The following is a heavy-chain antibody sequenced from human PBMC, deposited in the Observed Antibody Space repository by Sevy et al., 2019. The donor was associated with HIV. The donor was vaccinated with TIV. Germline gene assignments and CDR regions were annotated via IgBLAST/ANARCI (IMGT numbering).Heavy chain of an antibody. CDR3: AREGGVIVATNV. CDR2: IYYSGST. J-gene: IGHJ4*02. V-gene: IGHV4-30-4*01. Sequence: SETLSLTCTVSGGSISSGDYYWSWIRQPPGKGLEWIGYIYYSGSTYYNPSLKSRVTISVDTSKNQFSLKLSSVTAAGTAVYYCAREGGVIVATNVWGQGTLVTVSS. D-gene: IGHD5-12*01. CDR1: GGSISSGDYY.